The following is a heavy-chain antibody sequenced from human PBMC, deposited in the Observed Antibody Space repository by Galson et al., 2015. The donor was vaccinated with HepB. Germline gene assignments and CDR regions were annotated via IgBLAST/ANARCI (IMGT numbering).Heavy chain of an antibody. CDR1: GFTFSSYV. J-gene: IGHJ4*02. Sequence: SLRLSCAASGFTFSSYVMTWVRQAPGKGLEWGSAIGGSGGSTYYADSVKGRFTFSRDNSKNTLYLQMNSLRAEDTAVYYCAKAKAAWAGVDKFGYYFDYWGQGTLVTVSS. D-gene: IGHD2-15*01. V-gene: IGHV3-23*01. CDR3: AKAKAAWAGVDKFGYYFDY. CDR2: IGGSGGST.